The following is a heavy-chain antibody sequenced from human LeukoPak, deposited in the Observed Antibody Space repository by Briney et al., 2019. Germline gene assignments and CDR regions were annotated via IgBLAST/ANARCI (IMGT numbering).Heavy chain of an antibody. J-gene: IGHJ6*03. CDR2: IYNSGST. V-gene: IGHV4-31*03. Sequence: SQTLSLTCTVSGGSISSGGYHWSWIRQHPGKGLEWIGYIYNSGSTYYNPSLKSRVTISVDTSKNQFSLKLSSVTAADTAVYCCARDRSSYGYYYMDVWGKGTTVTVSS. CDR1: GGSISSGGYH. CDR3: ARDRSSYGYYYMDV. D-gene: IGHD1-26*01.